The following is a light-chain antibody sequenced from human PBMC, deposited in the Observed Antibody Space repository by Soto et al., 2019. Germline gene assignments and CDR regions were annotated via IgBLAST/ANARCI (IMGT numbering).Light chain of an antibody. V-gene: IGLV2-14*01. CDR3: SSYTSSRTRI. CDR2: EVS. CDR1: SSDLGGYNY. Sequence: QSVLAQPASVSGSPGQSITISCTGTSSDLGGYNYVSWYQQHPGKVPKLMISEVSNRPSGVSNRFSGSKSGNTASLTISGLQAEDEADYYCSSYTSSRTRIFGTGTQLTVL. J-gene: IGLJ1*01.